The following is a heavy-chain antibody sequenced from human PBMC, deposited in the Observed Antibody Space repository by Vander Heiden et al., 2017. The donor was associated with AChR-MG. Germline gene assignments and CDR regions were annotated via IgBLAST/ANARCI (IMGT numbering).Heavy chain of an antibody. CDR1: GFTFSNAG. Sequence: EVQLVESGGGLVKPGGSLRLSCAASGFTFSNAGMSWVRQAPGKGLEWVGRIKSKTDGGTTDYAAPVKGRFTISRDDSKNTRYLQMNSLKTEDTAVYYCTTDYLQGGGPWHRGYWGQGTLVTVSS. V-gene: IGHV3-15*01. CDR2: IKSKTDGGTT. D-gene: IGHD3-16*01. CDR3: TTDYLQGGGPWHRGY. J-gene: IGHJ4*02.